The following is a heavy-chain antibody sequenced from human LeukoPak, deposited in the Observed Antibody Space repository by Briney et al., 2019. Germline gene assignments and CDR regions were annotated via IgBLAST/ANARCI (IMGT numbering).Heavy chain of an antibody. J-gene: IGHJ4*02. Sequence: GGSLRLSCAASGFTFSSYWMSWVRQAPGKGLDWVAVIIENGNRQYYADSVKGRFTISRDNSKNTLFLQMNSLRAEDTAVYYCASSELYKYGLDYWGQGTLVTVSS. D-gene: IGHD5-18*01. CDR3: ASSELYKYGLDY. V-gene: IGHV3-7*01. CDR2: IIENGNRQ. CDR1: GFTFSSYW.